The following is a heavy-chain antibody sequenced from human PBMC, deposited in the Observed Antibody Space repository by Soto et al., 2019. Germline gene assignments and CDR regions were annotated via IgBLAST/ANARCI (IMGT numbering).Heavy chain of an antibody. D-gene: IGHD6-19*01. V-gene: IGHV1-18*01. CDR1: GYTFTSYG. CDR3: ATEAPTPSSGWQPPDY. Sequence: QVQLVQSGAEVKKPGASVKVSCKASGYTFTSYGISWVRQAPGQGLEWMGWISAYNGNTNYAQKLQGRVTMTTDTSTSTAYMELRSLRSDDTAVYYCATEAPTPSSGWQPPDYWGQGTLVTVSS. CDR2: ISAYNGNT. J-gene: IGHJ4*02.